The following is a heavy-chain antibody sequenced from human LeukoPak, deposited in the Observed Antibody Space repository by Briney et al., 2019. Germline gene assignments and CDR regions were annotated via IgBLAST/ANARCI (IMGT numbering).Heavy chain of an antibody. CDR1: GYTFTGYY. Sequence: ASVKVSCKASGYTFTGYYMHWVRQAPGQGLEWMGWINPNSGGTNYAQKFQGRVTMTGDTSISTAYMELSRLRSDDTAVYYCAREGHSGSAAGPDAFDIWGQGTMVTVSS. CDR2: INPNSGGT. CDR3: AREGHSGSAAGPDAFDI. D-gene: IGHD1-26*01. V-gene: IGHV1-2*02. J-gene: IGHJ3*02.